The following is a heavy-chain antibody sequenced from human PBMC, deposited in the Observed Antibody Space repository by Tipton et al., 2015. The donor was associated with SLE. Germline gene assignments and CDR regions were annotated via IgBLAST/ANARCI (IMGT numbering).Heavy chain of an antibody. CDR3: ARETCSVGSCYFDY. Sequence: TLSLTCTVSGGSMNSVPYSWTWIRQHPGKGLEWLGYISYSGSTSYNPSLKSRLTISVDTSKNQFSLKLSSLTAADTAVYYCARETCSVGSCYFDYWGQGTLVTVSS. CDR1: GGSMNSVPYS. D-gene: IGHD2-15*01. J-gene: IGHJ4*02. CDR2: ISYSGST. V-gene: IGHV4-31*03.